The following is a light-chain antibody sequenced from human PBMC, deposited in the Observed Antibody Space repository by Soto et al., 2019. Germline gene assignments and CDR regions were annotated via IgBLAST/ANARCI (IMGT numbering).Light chain of an antibody. J-gene: IGKJ4*01. CDR1: QSVGRF. Sequence: EIVLTQSPATLSLSPGERATLSCRASQSVGRFLAWYQQKPGQAPRLLIYDASNRATGIPARFSGGGSETDFTLTISSLQPEDFVLYYCQQRATWPLSFGGGTKVEVK. CDR3: QQRATWPLS. CDR2: DAS. V-gene: IGKV3-11*01.